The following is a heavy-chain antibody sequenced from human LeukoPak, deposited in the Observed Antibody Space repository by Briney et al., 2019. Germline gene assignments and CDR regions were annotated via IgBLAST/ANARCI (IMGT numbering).Heavy chain of an antibody. D-gene: IGHD2-2*01. J-gene: IGHJ5*02. Sequence: GGSLRLSCAASGFTFSSYSMNWVRQAPGKGREWVSSISSSSSYIYYADSVKGRLTISRDNAKNSLYLQMSSLRAEDTAVYYCAREVVPAAIAGWFDPWGQGTLVTVSS. V-gene: IGHV3-21*01. CDR3: AREVVPAAIAGWFDP. CDR2: ISSSSSYI. CDR1: GFTFSSYS.